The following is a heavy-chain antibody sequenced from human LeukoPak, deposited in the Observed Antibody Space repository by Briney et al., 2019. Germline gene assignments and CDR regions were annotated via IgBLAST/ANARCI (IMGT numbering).Heavy chain of an antibody. D-gene: IGHD5-18*01. J-gene: IGHJ5*02. Sequence: PSETLSLTCTVSGYSISSGYYWSWIRQTPGKGLEWIGYIHYSESTNYNPSHKSRVIISVDASKNQFSLKLSSVTAADTAVYYCASGGYSYGYAMQGGWFDPWGQGTLVTVSS. CDR2: IHYSEST. CDR1: GYSISSGYY. V-gene: IGHV4-61*01. CDR3: ASGGYSYGYAMQGGWFDP.